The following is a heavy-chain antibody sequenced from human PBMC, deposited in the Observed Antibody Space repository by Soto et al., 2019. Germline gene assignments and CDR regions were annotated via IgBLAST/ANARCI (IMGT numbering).Heavy chain of an antibody. CDR3: ARGGAMGVDY. CDR2: IYFDGITT. Sequence: SLRLSCTASGFTFNTHWMHWVRQAPGKGLVWVSRIYFDGITTNYADSVKGRLTVSRDNAKNTVYPHVNTLRDEDTAVYYCARGGAMGVDYWGQGTLVTVSS. V-gene: IGHV3-74*01. CDR1: GFTFNTHW. J-gene: IGHJ4*02. D-gene: IGHD1-26*01.